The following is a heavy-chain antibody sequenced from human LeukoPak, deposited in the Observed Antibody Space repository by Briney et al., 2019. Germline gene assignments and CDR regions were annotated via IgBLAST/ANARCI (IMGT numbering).Heavy chain of an antibody. CDR2: INPSGGST. J-gene: IGHJ4*02. Sequence: ASVKVSCKASGYTFASYYMHWVRQAPGQGLEWMGIINPSGGSTSYAQKFQGRVTMTRDMSTSTVYMELSSLRSEDTAVYYCARERSIAARDFDYWGQGNLVTVSS. V-gene: IGHV1-46*01. D-gene: IGHD6-6*01. CDR1: GYTFASYY. CDR3: ARERSIAARDFDY.